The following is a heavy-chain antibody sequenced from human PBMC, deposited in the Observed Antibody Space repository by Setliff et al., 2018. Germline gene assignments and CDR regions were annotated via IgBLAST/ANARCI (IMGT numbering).Heavy chain of an antibody. V-gene: IGHV3-48*01. D-gene: IGHD5-12*01. J-gene: IGHJ4*02. CDR1: GFTFSSYS. CDR2: ISSSSSTI. Sequence: GESLKLSCAASGFTFSSYSMNWIRQAPGKGLEWVSYISSSSSTIYYVDSVKGRFTISRDNAKNSLYLQMNSLRAEDTAVYYCARVYSGYDPNHYFDYWGQGTLVTVSS. CDR3: ARVYSGYDPNHYFDY.